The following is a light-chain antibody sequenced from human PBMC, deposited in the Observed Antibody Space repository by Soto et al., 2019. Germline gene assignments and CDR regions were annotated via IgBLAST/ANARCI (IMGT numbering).Light chain of an antibody. CDR3: SSCTISSVV. V-gene: IGLV2-14*01. CDR2: DVS. J-gene: IGLJ2*01. Sequence: QSALTQPASVSGSPGQSITISCSGVSSDVGAYNYVSWFQQHPGKAPKLMIYDVSNRPSGVSNRFSGSKSGNTASLTISGLQAEDEADYYCSSCTISSVVFGGGTKLTVL. CDR1: SSDVGAYNY.